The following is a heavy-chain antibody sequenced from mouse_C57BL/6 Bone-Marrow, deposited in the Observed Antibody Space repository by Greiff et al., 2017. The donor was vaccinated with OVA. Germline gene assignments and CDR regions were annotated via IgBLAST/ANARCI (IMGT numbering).Heavy chain of an antibody. D-gene: IGHD1-1*01. CDR1: GFTFSSYA. V-gene: IGHV5-4*01. J-gene: IGHJ4*01. CDR3: ARETTVVYYYAMDY. CDR2: ISDGGSYT. Sequence: EVMLVESGGGLVKPGGSLKLSCAASGFTFSSYAMPWVRQTPEKRLEWVATISDGGSYTYYPDNVKGRFTISRDNAKNNLYLQMSHLKSEDTAMYYCARETTVVYYYAMDYWGQGTSVTVSS.